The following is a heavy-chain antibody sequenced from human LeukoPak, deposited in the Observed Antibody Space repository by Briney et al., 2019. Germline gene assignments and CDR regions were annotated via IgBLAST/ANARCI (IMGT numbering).Heavy chain of an antibody. CDR2: IYDTGNT. D-gene: IGHD5-18*01. Sequence: SETLSLTCTVSGGSISSSSYYWGWLRQPPGKGLEWIGSIYDTGNTYYNPSLKSRVTISVDTSKNQFSLKLSSVTAADTAVYYCASGYSYGSNWFDPWGQGTLVTVSS. J-gene: IGHJ5*02. CDR1: GGSISSSSYY. V-gene: IGHV4-39*07. CDR3: ASGYSYGSNWFDP.